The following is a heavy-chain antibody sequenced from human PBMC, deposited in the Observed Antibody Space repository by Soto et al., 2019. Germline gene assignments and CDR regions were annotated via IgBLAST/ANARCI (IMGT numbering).Heavy chain of an antibody. D-gene: IGHD3-16*02. Sequence: GGSLRLSCAASGFTFSSYAMSWVRQAPGKGLEWVSAISGSGGSTYYADSVKGRFTISRDNSKNTLYLQMNSLRAEDTAVYYCAKVRPNYDYIWGSYRTHFDYWGQGTLVTVSS. J-gene: IGHJ4*02. CDR1: GFTFSSYA. CDR3: AKVRPNYDYIWGSYRTHFDY. V-gene: IGHV3-23*01. CDR2: ISGSGGST.